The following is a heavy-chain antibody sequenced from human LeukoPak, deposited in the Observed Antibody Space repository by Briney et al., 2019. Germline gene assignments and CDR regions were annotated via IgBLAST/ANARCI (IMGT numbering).Heavy chain of an antibody. CDR1: GLTFSRYA. V-gene: IGHV3-23*01. CDR2: ISASGATT. CDR3: VKDQALQDTALGLFDY. J-gene: IGHJ4*02. D-gene: IGHD5-18*01. Sequence: GGSLRLSCAVSGLTFSRYAMNWVRLAPGKGPEWVPSISASGATTYYAESVKGRFTASRDDSKNTLYLQMNGLRAEDTAVYYCVKDQALQDTALGLFDYWGQGALVTVSS.